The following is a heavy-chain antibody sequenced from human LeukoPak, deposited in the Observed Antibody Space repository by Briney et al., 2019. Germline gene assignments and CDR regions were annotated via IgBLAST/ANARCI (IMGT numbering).Heavy chain of an antibody. CDR3: AKDRDIVVVPAATDCYFDY. D-gene: IGHD2-2*01. CDR1: GFTFSSSA. J-gene: IGHJ4*02. CDR2: ISGSGDST. Sequence: GGSLRLSCAASGFTFSSSAMSWVRQAPGKGLEWVSAISGSGDSTYYADSVKGRFTISRDNSKNTLYLQMNSLRAEDTAIYYCAKDRDIVVVPAATDCYFDYWGQGTLVTVPS. V-gene: IGHV3-23*01.